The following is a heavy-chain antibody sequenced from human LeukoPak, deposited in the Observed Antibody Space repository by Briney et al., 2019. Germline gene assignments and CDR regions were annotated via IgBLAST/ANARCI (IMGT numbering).Heavy chain of an antibody. J-gene: IGHJ4*02. Sequence: ASVKVSCKASGYTFTSYYMHWVRQAPGQGLEWMGIINPSGGSTSYAQKFQGGVTMTRDTSTSTVFMELSSLRSEDTAVYYCARGIRPAYYDSSGYYYKWGQGTLVTVSS. D-gene: IGHD3-22*01. CDR2: INPSGGST. V-gene: IGHV1-46*03. CDR3: ARGIRPAYYDSSGYYYK. CDR1: GYTFTSYY.